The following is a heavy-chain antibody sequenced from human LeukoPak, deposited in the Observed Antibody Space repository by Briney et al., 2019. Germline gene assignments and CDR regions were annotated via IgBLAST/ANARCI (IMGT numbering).Heavy chain of an antibody. V-gene: IGHV3-30*03. CDR1: GFTFSSYG. Sequence: HSGRSLRLTCAASGFTFSSYGMHWVRQAPGKGLEWVAVISYDGSNKYYADSVKGRFTISRDNSKNTLYLQMNSLRAEDTAVYYCARVGRGAGSDYFDYWGQGTLVTVSS. CDR2: ISYDGSNK. D-gene: IGHD2-15*01. CDR3: ARVGRGAGSDYFDY. J-gene: IGHJ4*02.